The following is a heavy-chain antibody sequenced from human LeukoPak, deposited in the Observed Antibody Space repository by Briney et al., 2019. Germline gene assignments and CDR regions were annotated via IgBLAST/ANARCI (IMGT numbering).Heavy chain of an antibody. J-gene: IGHJ5*02. CDR3: ARRSLGKGSWFDP. V-gene: IGHV4-59*08. CDR1: GDSISDYY. D-gene: IGHD3-16*01. CDR2: IYYSGST. Sequence: SETLSLTCTVSGDSISDYYWSWIRQPPGKGLEWIGYIYYSGSTNYNPSLKSRVTISVDTSKNQFSLKLSSVTAADTAVYYCARRSLGKGSWFDPWGQGTLVTVSS.